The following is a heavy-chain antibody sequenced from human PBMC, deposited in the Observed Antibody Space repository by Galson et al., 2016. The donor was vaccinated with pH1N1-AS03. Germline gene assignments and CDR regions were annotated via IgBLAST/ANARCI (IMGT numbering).Heavy chain of an antibody. CDR2: INKDGTKI. V-gene: IGHV3-7*03. CDR3: ATDRSPSYSGIYYDAFDF. Sequence: SLTLSCAASGFTFSSYWMTWVRQAPGKGLEWVANINKDGTKIHYVDSVEGRFTISRDNAKKALYLQMNDLRVEDTAVYFCATDRSPSYSGIYYDAFDFWGQGTMATVSS. CDR1: GFTFSSYW. J-gene: IGHJ3*01. D-gene: IGHD1-26*01.